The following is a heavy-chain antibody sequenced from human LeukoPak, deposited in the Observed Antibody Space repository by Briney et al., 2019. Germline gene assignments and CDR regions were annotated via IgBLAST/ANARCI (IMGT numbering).Heavy chain of an antibody. J-gene: IGHJ5*02. CDR1: GFTFSRYS. V-gene: IGHV3-21*01. D-gene: IGHD3-22*01. CDR3: ARDYYDSSGSSWFDP. CDR2: ISSCRSFM. Sequence: PGGPLRLSCAASGFTFSRYSMNWVRQAPGKGLEWVSSISSCRSFMYYADSVKGRFPITRDKAKTSLYLQMNSLRAKDTALYYCARDYYDSSGSSWFDPWGQGTLVTVSS.